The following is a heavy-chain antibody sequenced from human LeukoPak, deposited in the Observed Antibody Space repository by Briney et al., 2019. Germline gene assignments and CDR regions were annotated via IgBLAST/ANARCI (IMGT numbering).Heavy chain of an antibody. CDR1: GFTFSSYG. D-gene: IGHD6-19*01. CDR2: ISYDGSNK. CDR3: AKDREQWLEPFDY. V-gene: IGHV3-30*18. J-gene: IGHJ4*02. Sequence: PGRSLRLSCAASGFTFSSYGMHWVRQAPGKGLEWVAVISYDGSNKYYADSVKGRFTISRDNSKNTLYLQMNSLRAEDTAVYYCAKDREQWLEPFDYWGQGTLVTVSS.